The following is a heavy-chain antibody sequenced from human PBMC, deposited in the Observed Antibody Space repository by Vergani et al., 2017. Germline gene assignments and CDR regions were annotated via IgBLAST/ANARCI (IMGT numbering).Heavy chain of an antibody. Sequence: QVQLQESGPGLVKPSQTLSLTCTVSGGSMSDFYWTWIRQPAGRGLEWIGRIYPNGNGNYNESLRSRLTMSIDTSRSQFSLSLSSVSAADTAVYYCARGNCGVNCPKYNWLAPWGRGILVTFSS. CDR1: GGSMSDFY. CDR3: ARGNCGVNCPKYNWLAP. J-gene: IGHJ5*02. CDR2: IYPNGNG. V-gene: IGHV4-4*07. D-gene: IGHD2-21*01.